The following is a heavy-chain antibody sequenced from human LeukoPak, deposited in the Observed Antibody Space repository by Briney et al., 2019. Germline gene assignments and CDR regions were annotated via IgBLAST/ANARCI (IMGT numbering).Heavy chain of an antibody. Sequence: SETLSLTCAVYGGSFSGYYWSWIRQPPGKGLEWIGEINHSGSTNYNPSLKSRVTISVDTSKNQFSLKLSSVTAADTAVYYCARVHFFLRSAFDIWGQGTMVTVSS. J-gene: IGHJ3*02. CDR1: GGSFSGYY. D-gene: IGHD2/OR15-2a*01. CDR2: INHSGST. V-gene: IGHV4-34*01. CDR3: ARVHFFLRSAFDI.